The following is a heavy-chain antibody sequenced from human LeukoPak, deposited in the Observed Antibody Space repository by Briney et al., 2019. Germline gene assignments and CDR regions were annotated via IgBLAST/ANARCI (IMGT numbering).Heavy chain of an antibody. CDR3: ARDWPGISLHFDL. CDR2: INPNSGGT. CDR1: GYTFTGYY. Sequence: ASVKVSCKASGYTFTGYYMHCVRQAPGQGLEWMGWINPNSGGTNYAQKFQGRVTMTRDTSISTAYMDLSRLTSDDTAVYYCARDWPGISLHFDLWGRGTLITVSS. D-gene: IGHD2-15*01. J-gene: IGHJ2*01. V-gene: IGHV1-2*02.